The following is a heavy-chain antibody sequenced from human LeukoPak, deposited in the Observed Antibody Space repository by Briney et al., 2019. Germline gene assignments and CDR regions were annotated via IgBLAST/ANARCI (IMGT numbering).Heavy chain of an antibody. Sequence: GGSLGLSCAASGFTFSDYYMSWIRQAPGKGLEWVSYISSSGSTIYYADSVKGRFTISRDNSKNTLYLQMNSLRAEDTAVYYCAKDFGITMIVVVISHFDYWGQGTLVTVSS. D-gene: IGHD3-22*01. V-gene: IGHV3-11*01. CDR1: GFTFSDYY. CDR3: AKDFGITMIVVVISHFDY. CDR2: ISSSGSTI. J-gene: IGHJ4*02.